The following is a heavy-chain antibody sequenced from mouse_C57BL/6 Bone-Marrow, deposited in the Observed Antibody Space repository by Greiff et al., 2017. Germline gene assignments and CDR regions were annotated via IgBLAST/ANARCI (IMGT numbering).Heavy chain of an antibody. V-gene: IGHV1-81*01. CDR2: IYPRSGNT. Sequence: VQLQQSGAELARPGASVKLSCKASGYTFTSYGISWVKQRTGQGLEWIGEIYPRSGNTYYNEKFKGKATLTSDKSSSTASMELRSLTSEDSAVYFCASSLITTVVGAGYWGQGTTLTVSS. D-gene: IGHD1-1*01. J-gene: IGHJ2*01. CDR1: GYTFTSYG. CDR3: ASSLITTVVGAGY.